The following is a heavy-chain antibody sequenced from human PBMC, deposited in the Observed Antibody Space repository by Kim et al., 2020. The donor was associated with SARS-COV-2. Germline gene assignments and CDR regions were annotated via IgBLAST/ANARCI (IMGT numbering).Heavy chain of an antibody. CDR3: AKDAGYITCYFAY. Sequence: ADSVRGRFTSSGDNSKITLYLQMNSLRAEDTALYYCAKDAGYITCYFAYWGQGTLVTVSS. V-gene: IGHV3-30*02. J-gene: IGHJ4*02. D-gene: IGHD6-13*01.